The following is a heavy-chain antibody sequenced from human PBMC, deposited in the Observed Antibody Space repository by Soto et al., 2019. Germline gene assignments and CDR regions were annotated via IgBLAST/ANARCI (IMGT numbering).Heavy chain of an antibody. V-gene: IGHV3-23*01. CDR1: GFTFSSYA. CDR2: ISGSGGST. D-gene: IGHD6-19*01. CDR3: AKDVEQWLVRGLNWFAS. Sequence: GGSLRLSCAASGFTFSSYAMSWVRQAPGKGLEWVSAISGSGGSTYYADSVKGRFTISRDNSKNTLYLQMNSLRAEDTAVYYCAKDVEQWLVRGLNWFASWGQGSLVTVSS. J-gene: IGHJ5*01.